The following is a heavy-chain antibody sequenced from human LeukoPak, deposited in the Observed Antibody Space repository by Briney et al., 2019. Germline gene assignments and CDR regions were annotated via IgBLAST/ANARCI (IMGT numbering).Heavy chain of an antibody. D-gene: IGHD2/OR15-2a*01. J-gene: IGHJ4*02. CDR2: TYYRARWYN. CDR3: ARGKNNAFDY. CDR1: GDSVSGNSVA. V-gene: IGHV6-1*01. Sequence: SQTLSLTCAISGDSVSGNSVAWNWIRQSPSRGLEWLGRTYYRARWYNDYAESVKSRITVNPDTSKNQFSLQLNSVTPEDTAVYYCARGKNNAFDYWGQGTLVTVSS.